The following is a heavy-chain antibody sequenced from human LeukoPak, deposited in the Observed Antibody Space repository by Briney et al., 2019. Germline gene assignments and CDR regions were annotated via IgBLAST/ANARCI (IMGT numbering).Heavy chain of an antibody. J-gene: IGHJ6*02. Sequence: GASVKVSCKASGYTFTSYDINWVRQATGQGLEWMGWMNPNRGNTGYAQKFQGRVTMTRNTSISTAYMELSSLRSEDTAVYYCARGIIQLWLRLYYYYGMDVWGQGTTVTVSS. CDR3: ARGIIQLWLRLYYYYGMDV. D-gene: IGHD5-18*01. CDR1: GYTFTSYD. CDR2: MNPNRGNT. V-gene: IGHV1-8*01.